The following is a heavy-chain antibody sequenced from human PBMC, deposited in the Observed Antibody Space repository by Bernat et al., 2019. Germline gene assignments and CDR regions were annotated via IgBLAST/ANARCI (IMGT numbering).Heavy chain of an antibody. J-gene: IGHJ6*04. V-gene: IGHV3-23*04. CDR1: GFPFSTYA. CDR3: VRLGRSAYIRSDMDV. CDR2: VGGSGAST. D-gene: IGHD3-10*01. Sequence: EVQVVESGGGLVQPGGSLRLSCAVSGFPFSTYAMGWVRQAPGKGLEWVATVGGSGASTYYADSLKGRVTISRDNSKNTLSLQLNSLSAEDTGVYFCVRLGRSAYIRSDMDVWGKGTSVTVSS.